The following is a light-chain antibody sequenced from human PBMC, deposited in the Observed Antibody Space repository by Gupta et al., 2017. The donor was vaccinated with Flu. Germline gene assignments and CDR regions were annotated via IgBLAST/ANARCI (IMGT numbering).Light chain of an antibody. Sequence: QSVLTQPPSASGTPGQRVTISCSGSSSNIGSNTVNWYQQLPGTAPKLLIYSNNQRPSGVPDRFSGSKSGTSASLAISGRHSEDEADYYCAAWDDSLNGWVFGGGTKLTVL. J-gene: IGLJ3*02. CDR3: AAWDDSLNGWV. CDR1: SSNIGSNT. CDR2: SNN. V-gene: IGLV1-44*01.